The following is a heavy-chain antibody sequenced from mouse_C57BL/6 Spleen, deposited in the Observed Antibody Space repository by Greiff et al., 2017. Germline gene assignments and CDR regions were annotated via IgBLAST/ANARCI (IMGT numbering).Heavy chain of an antibody. J-gene: IGHJ3*01. D-gene: IGHD1-1*01. Sequence: EVLLVESGGGLVKPGGSLKLSCAASGFTFSSYAMSWVRQTPEKRLEWVATISDGDSYTYYPDNVKGRFTISRDNAKNTLYLQMSHLKSEDTAMXYCARYYYGSRSWFAYWGQGTLVTVSA. CDR1: GFTFSSYA. CDR2: ISDGDSYT. V-gene: IGHV5-4*01. CDR3: ARYYYGSRSWFAY.